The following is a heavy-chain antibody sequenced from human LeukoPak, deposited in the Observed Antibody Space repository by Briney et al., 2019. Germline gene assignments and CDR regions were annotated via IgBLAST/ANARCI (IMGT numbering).Heavy chain of an antibody. CDR1: GGSISSGDYY. CDR2: IYYSGST. Sequence: PSETLSLTCTVSGGSISSGDYYWSWIRQPPGKGLEWIGYIYYSGSTYYNPSLKSRVTISVDTSKNQFSLKLSSVTAADTAVYYCARDRSLGILPSATRYMDVWGKGTTVTVSS. J-gene: IGHJ6*03. V-gene: IGHV4-30-4*08. D-gene: IGHD2-15*01. CDR3: ARDRSLGILPSATRYMDV.